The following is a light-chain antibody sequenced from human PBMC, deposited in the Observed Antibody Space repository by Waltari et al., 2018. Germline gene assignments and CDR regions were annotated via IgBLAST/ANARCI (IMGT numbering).Light chain of an antibody. CDR3: QQSYSTRYT. Sequence: DIQMTQSPSSLSASVGDRVTITCRASQSISSYLNWYQEKPGKAPKLLIYAASSLQSGVPSRFSGSGSGTDFTLTISSLQPEDFATHYCQQSYSTRYTFGQGTKLEIK. CDR2: AAS. CDR1: QSISSY. V-gene: IGKV1-39*01. J-gene: IGKJ2*01.